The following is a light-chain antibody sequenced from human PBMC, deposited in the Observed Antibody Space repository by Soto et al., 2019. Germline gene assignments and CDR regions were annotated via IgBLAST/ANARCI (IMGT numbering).Light chain of an antibody. CDR1: SSNIGAGYD. V-gene: IGLV1-40*01. CDR2: DNT. CDR3: QSYDISLSGWV. Sequence: QSVLTQPPSVSGAPGQRVTISCTGSSSNIGAGYDVHWYQQLPGTAPKLLIYDNTDRPSGVPDRFSGSKSGTSASLAITGLQAEDEADYDCQSYDISLSGWVFGGGTKLTVL. J-gene: IGLJ3*02.